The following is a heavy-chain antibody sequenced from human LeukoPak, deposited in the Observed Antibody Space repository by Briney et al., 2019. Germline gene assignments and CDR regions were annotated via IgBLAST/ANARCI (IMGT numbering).Heavy chain of an antibody. CDR2: INHSGST. CDR1: GGSISTSSYY. V-gene: IGHV4-39*07. D-gene: IGHD4-23*01. Sequence: SETLSLTCTVSGGSISTSSYYWGWIRQPPGKGLEWIGEINHSGSTNYNPSLKSRVTISVDTSKNHFSLKLSSVTAADTAVYYCARGGGNPYYYYYYMDVWGKGTTVTVSS. CDR3: ARGGGNPYYYYYYMDV. J-gene: IGHJ6*03.